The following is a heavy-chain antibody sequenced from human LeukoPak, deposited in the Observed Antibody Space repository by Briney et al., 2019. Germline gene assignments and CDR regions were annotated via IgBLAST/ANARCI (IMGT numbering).Heavy chain of an antibody. J-gene: IGHJ6*03. Sequence: PGGSLRLSCEASTFTVSTYSMTCVRQAPGKGLEWVSYISSTSSSIYYADSVKGRVTISRDNAKNSLYLQMNSLRADDTGLYYCARGRGSGQTGTTWDYYYYMDVWGKGTTVTVSS. CDR1: TFTVSTYS. D-gene: IGHD1-1*01. CDR2: ISSTSSSI. CDR3: ARGRGSGQTGTTWDYYYYMDV. V-gene: IGHV3-21*01.